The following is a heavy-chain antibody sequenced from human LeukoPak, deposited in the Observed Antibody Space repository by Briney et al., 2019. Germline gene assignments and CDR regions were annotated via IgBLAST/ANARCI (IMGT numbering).Heavy chain of an antibody. CDR1: GFAFGSEA. D-gene: IGHD3-3*01. CDR3: AKATVLRFLEWLSGDAFDI. V-gene: IGHV3-23*01. CDR2: ISPGGGTT. Sequence: PGGSLRLSCAVSGFAFGSEAMSWVRQSPARGLEWVASISPGGGTTYYADYVKGRFTISRDNSNNTLYVQMNSLRAEDTAVYYCAKATVLRFLEWLSGDAFDIWGQGTMVTVSS. J-gene: IGHJ3*02.